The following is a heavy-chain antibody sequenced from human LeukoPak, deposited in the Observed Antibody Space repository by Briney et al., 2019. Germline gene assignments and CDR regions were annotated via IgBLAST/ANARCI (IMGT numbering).Heavy chain of an antibody. J-gene: IGHJ3*02. V-gene: IGHV3-48*02. CDR1: GFTSSSYR. CDR3: ARDPEYYYDSSGYSPGAFDI. D-gene: IGHD3-22*01. Sequence: GGSLRLSCAASGFTSSSYRMNWVRQAPGKGLEWVSYISSSSSTTYYADSVKGRFTISRDNAKNSLYLQMNSLRDEDTAVYYCARDPEYYYDSSGYSPGAFDIWGPGTMVTVSS. CDR2: ISSSSSTT.